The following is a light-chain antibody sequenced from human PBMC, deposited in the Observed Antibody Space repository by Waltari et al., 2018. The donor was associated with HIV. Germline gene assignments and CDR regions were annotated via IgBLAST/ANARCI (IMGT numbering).Light chain of an antibody. J-gene: IGLJ3*02. CDR1: SSNIGAGYD. CDR3: QSYDSSLSGWV. CDR2: GNN. Sequence: QSVLTQPPSVSGAPGQRVPISCTGSSSNIGAGYDVHWYQQLPGTAPKFVIYGNNNRPSGVPDRFSGSKSGTSASLAITGLQAEDEADYYCQSYDSSLSGWVFGGGTKLTVL. V-gene: IGLV1-40*01.